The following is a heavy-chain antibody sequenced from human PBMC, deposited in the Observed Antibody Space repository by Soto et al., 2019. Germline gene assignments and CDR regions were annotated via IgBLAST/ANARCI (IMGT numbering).Heavy chain of an antibody. J-gene: IGHJ4*02. CDR2: INSDGSST. CDR1: GFTFSSYW. Sequence: PGGSVRLSCAASGFTFSSYWMHWVRQAPGKGLVWVSRINSDGSSTSYADSVKGRFTISRDNAKNTLYLQMNSLRAEDTAVYYCERVDTAMAFDYSGQGTLVTVSS. D-gene: IGHD5-18*01. V-gene: IGHV3-74*01. CDR3: ERVDTAMAFDY.